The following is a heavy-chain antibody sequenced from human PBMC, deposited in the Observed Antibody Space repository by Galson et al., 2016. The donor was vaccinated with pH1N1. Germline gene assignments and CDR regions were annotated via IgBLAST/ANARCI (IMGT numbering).Heavy chain of an antibody. D-gene: IGHD3-16*01. CDR3: RGLNDN. V-gene: IGHV3-15*01. CDR2: IKSKTDGGTT. J-gene: IGHJ4*02. Sequence: SLRLSCAASGFTFSNAWMSWVRQAPGKGLEWVCRIKSKTDGGTTDYAAPVKGRFTLSRDDSKNTLYLQMNSLKIEDTAVYYCRGLNDNWGQGTLVTVSS. CDR1: GFTFSNAW.